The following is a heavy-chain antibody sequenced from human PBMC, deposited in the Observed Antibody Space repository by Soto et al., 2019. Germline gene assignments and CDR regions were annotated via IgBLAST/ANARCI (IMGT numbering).Heavy chain of an antibody. CDR2: ISGSGGST. CDR1: GFTFSSYA. V-gene: IGHV3-23*01. CDR3: ATYSGNYERYGVYYGMDV. J-gene: IGHJ6*02. D-gene: IGHD1-26*01. Sequence: QPGGSLRLSCAASGFTFSSYAISWVRQAPGKGLEWVSSISGSGGSTYYADSVKGRFTISRDNSKNTLYLQMNSLRAEDTAVYYCATYSGNYERYGVYYGMDVWGQGTTVTVSS.